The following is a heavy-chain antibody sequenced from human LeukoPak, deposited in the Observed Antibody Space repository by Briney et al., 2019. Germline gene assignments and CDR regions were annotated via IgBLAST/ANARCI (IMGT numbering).Heavy chain of an antibody. D-gene: IGHD5-24*01. CDR1: GFTFSTYW. CDR3: ARERWLQPDY. Sequence: GSLRLSCAASGFTFSTYWMNWVRQAPGKGLEWVANINKDGSQKYYVDSVKGRFTISRDNAKNSLYLQMNSLRAEDTAVYFCARERWLQPDYWGQGTLVTVSA. J-gene: IGHJ4*02. V-gene: IGHV3-7*01. CDR2: INKDGSQK.